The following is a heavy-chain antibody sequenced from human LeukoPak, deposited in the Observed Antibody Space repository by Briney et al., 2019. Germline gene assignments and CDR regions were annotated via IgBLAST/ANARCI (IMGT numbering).Heavy chain of an antibody. D-gene: IGHD3-10*01. CDR3: AREFAMVRGVIYFDY. Sequence: SETLSLTCAVYGGSFSGYYWSWIRQPPGKGLEWIGYIYYSGSANYNPSLKSRVTISVDTSKNQFSLKLSSVTAADTAVYYCAREFAMVRGVIYFDYWGQGTLVTVSS. CDR2: IYYSGSA. V-gene: IGHV4-59*12. J-gene: IGHJ4*02. CDR1: GGSFSGYY.